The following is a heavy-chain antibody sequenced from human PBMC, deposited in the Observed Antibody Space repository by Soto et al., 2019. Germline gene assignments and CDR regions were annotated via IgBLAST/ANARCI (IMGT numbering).Heavy chain of an antibody. CDR3: ARGSEYCGGDCYSFDY. D-gene: IGHD2-21*02. V-gene: IGHV4-59*11. Sequence: SETLSLTCTVAGGNIRSHDWSWIRQPPGKGLEWIGYIYYSGSTNYNPSLKSRVTISVDTSKNQFSLKLSSVTAADTAVYYCARGSEYCGGDCYSFDYWVQGTLVTVSS. J-gene: IGHJ4*02. CDR2: IYYSGST. CDR1: GGNIRSHD.